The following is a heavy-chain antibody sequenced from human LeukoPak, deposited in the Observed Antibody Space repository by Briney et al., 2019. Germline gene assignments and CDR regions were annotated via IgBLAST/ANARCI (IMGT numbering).Heavy chain of an antibody. D-gene: IGHD6-13*01. V-gene: IGHV4-59*01. J-gene: IGHJ4*02. Sequence: SETLSLICTVSGGSISSYYWSWIRQPPGKGLEWIGYIYYSGSTNYNPSLKSRVTISVDTSKNQFSLKLSSVTAADTAVYYCARAKGDLYSSSWYRSYYFDYWGQGTLVTVSS. CDR1: GGSISSYY. CDR2: IYYSGST. CDR3: ARAKGDLYSSSWYRSYYFDY.